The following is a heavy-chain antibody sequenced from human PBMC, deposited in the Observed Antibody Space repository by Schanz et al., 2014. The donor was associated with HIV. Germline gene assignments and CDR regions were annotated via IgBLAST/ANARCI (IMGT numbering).Heavy chain of an antibody. Sequence: EVQFLESGGGLVQPGESLRLSCAVSGFRFSSHAMTWVRQAPGKGLEWVSGISISGETTYYADSVKGRFTISRDNSKNTLYLQMNSLRVEDTAVYYCANEEVPNDYWGQGTLVTVSS. J-gene: IGHJ4*02. CDR1: GFRFSSHA. CDR3: ANEEVPNDY. V-gene: IGHV3-23*01. CDR2: ISISGETT.